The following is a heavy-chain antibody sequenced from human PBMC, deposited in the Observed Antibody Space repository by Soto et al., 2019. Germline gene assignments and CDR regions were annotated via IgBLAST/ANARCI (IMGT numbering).Heavy chain of an antibody. J-gene: IGHJ4*02. D-gene: IGHD1-26*01. CDR3: ARGGYSGSHFDY. Sequence: SVKVSCKASGGTISSYTISWVRQAPGQGLEWMGRIIPILGIANYAQKFQGRVTITADKSTSTAYMELSSLRSEDTAVYYCARGGYSGSHFDYWGQGTLVTVSS. CDR1: GGTISSYT. CDR2: IIPILGIA. V-gene: IGHV1-69*02.